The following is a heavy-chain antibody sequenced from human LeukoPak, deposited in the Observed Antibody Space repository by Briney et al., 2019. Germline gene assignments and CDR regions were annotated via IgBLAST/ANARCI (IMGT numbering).Heavy chain of an antibody. D-gene: IGHD4-23*01. V-gene: IGHV4-4*07. J-gene: IGHJ4*02. CDR3: ARDPAGNFGGAAYYFDS. CDR1: GASIKTYS. Sequence: SETLSLTCTVSGASIKTYSWSWIRQPAGKGLEWIGHIYTRGSANYNPSLKSRVTMSVDTSKNQFSLRLSSVTAADTAIYYCARDPAGNFGGAAYYFDSWGPGTLVTVSA. CDR2: IYTRGSA.